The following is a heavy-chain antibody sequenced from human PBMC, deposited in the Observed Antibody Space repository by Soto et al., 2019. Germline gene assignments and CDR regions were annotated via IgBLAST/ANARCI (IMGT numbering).Heavy chain of an antibody. V-gene: IGHV1-46*01. CDR2: INPSGGST. CDR3: ARILNYYDSSGYYLGY. J-gene: IGHJ4*02. Sequence: SMKVSCKASVYSFTSSYIHCVRQAPVQVLEWMGIINPSGGSTSYAQKFQGRVTMTRDTSTSTVYMELSSLRSEDTAVYYCARILNYYDSSGYYLGYWGQGTLVTVSS. CDR1: VYSFTSSY. D-gene: IGHD3-22*01.